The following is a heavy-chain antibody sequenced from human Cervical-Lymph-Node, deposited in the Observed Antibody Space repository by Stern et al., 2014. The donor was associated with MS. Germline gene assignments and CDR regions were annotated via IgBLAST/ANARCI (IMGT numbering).Heavy chain of an antibody. D-gene: IGHD5-18*01. V-gene: IGHV1-18*01. J-gene: IGHJ4*02. CDR2: VSGDNGTT. CDR3: ARDDNLHLWPPYFDF. Sequence: VQLVQSGAEVKKPGASVRVSCKAFGYTFTHSGVSWVRQAPGQGLEWMGWVSGDNGTTDYAPQPQGRVTMTTDTSTSTAYMELRSLTSDDTAVYYCARDDNLHLWPPYFDFWGQGTLVTVSS. CDR1: GYTFTHSG.